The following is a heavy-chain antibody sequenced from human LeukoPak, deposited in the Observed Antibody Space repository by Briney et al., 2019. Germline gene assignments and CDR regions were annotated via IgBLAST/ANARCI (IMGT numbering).Heavy chain of an antibody. V-gene: IGHV3-21*01. Sequence: GGSLRLSYAASGLTFSSYWMTWVRRAPGKGLEWVSSISRSSSYIYYADSMKGRFTISRDNANNSLFLQMNSLRAEDTAVYYCARGGVSVGGNFDYWGQGTLVTVSS. J-gene: IGHJ4*02. CDR2: ISRSSSYI. CDR3: ARGGVSVGGNFDY. D-gene: IGHD4-23*01. CDR1: GLTFSSYW.